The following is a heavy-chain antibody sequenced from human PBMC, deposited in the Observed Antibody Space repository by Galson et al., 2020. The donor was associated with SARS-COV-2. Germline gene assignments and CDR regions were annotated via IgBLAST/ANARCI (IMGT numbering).Heavy chain of an antibody. CDR1: GYSISSGYY. D-gene: IGHD5-12*01. Sequence: SETLFLTCAVSGYSISSGYYWGWIRQPPGKGLEWIGTIYHSGSTYYNPSLKSRVTISVDTSKNQFSLKLSSVTAADTAVYYCARPPDGYNSYWYFDLWGRGTLVTVSS. CDR3: ARPPDGYNSYWYFDL. CDR2: IYHSGST. V-gene: IGHV4-38-2*01. J-gene: IGHJ2*01.